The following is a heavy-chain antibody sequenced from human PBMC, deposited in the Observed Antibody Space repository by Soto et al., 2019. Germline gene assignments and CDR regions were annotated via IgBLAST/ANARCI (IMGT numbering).Heavy chain of an antibody. CDR3: AKGRNLDRGDRGATNSYYGMDV. CDR1: GFTLSSNA. D-gene: IGHD1-26*01. V-gene: IGHV3-23*01. J-gene: IGHJ6*02. CDR2: ISGSGGST. Sequence: GGSLRLSCAAYGFTLSSNAMSWVLQAPGKGLEWVSAISGSGGSTYYADSVKGRFTISRDNSKNRLYLQMNSLRAEDTAVYYCAKGRNLDRGDRGATNSYYGMDVWGQGTTVT.